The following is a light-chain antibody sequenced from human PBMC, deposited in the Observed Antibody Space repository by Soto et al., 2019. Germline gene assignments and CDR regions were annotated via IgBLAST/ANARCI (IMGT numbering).Light chain of an antibody. J-gene: IGKJ5*01. V-gene: IGKV3D-15*01. CDR2: DAS. CDR3: QQYNNWPRIT. CDR1: QSVSSY. Sequence: EIVMPHSPATLSVNTGERATLSCRASQSVSSYLAWYQQKPGQAPRLLIYDASNRATGIPARFSGSGSGTEFTLTISSLQSEDFAVYYCQQYNNWPRITFCQ.